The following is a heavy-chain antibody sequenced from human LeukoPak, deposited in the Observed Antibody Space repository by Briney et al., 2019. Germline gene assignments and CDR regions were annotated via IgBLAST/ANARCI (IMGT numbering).Heavy chain of an antibody. V-gene: IGHV3-48*01. J-gene: IGHJ3*02. CDR1: GFTFSSYS. CDR3: AGEGLQPYAFDM. Sequence: GGSLRLSCAASGFTFSSYSMNWVRQAPGKGLEWVSYISSSSSTIYYADSVKGRFTISRDNSKNTLYLQMNSLRAEDTAVYYCAGEGLQPYAFDMWGQGTMVTVSS. CDR2: ISSSSSTI. D-gene: IGHD4-11*01.